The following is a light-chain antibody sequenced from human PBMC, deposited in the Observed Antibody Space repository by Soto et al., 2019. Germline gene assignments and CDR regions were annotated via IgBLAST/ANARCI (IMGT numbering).Light chain of an antibody. V-gene: IGLV1-40*01. J-gene: IGLJ2*01. CDR2: GNT. CDR1: SSNIGAGYD. Sequence: QPVLTQPPSVSGAPGQRVTISCTGSSSNIGAGYDAQWYQQLPGAAPRLLIFGNTNRPSGVPDRFSGSRSGTSASLAISGLQAEDEADYYCQSYDISLSVSVVFGGGTKLTVL. CDR3: QSYDISLSVSVV.